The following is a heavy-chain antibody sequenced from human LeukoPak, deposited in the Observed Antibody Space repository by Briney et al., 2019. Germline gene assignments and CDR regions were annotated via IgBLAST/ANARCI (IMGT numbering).Heavy chain of an antibody. Sequence: GASVKVSCKASGGTFSSYAISWVRQAPGQGLEWMGGIIPIFGTANYAQKFQGRVTITADESTSTAYMELSGLRSEDTAVYYCARVVTMVRGVIPKGYYYYMDVWGKGTTVTISS. V-gene: IGHV1-69*13. J-gene: IGHJ6*03. D-gene: IGHD3-10*01. CDR3: ARVVTMVRGVIPKGYYYYMDV. CDR1: GGTFSSYA. CDR2: IIPIFGTA.